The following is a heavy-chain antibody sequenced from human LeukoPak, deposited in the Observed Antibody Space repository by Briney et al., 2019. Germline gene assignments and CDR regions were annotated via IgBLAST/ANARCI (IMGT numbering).Heavy chain of an antibody. Sequence: PSETLSLTCSVSGYSISSGYYWGWIRQPPGKGLEWIGSIYQSGSTYYNPSLKSRVTISVDTSKNQFSLKLSSVTAADTAVYYCARLAWGRLDYWGQGTLVIVSS. V-gene: IGHV4-38-2*02. CDR2: IYQSGST. J-gene: IGHJ4*02. D-gene: IGHD7-27*01. CDR3: ARLAWGRLDY. CDR1: GYSISSGYY.